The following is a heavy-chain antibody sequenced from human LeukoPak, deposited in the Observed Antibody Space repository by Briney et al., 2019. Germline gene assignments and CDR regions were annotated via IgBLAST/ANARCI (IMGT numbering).Heavy chain of an antibody. Sequence: ASVKVSCKASGYTFTSLDIDWVRQATGQGLEWMGWINPNSGNRGYAQQFQGRVTITRDTSIRTAYMELTSLRSEDTAVYYCARVDGSPDYWGQGTLVTVSS. D-gene: IGHD2-15*01. CDR1: GYTFTSLD. CDR2: INPNSGNR. CDR3: ARVDGSPDY. V-gene: IGHV1-8*03. J-gene: IGHJ4*02.